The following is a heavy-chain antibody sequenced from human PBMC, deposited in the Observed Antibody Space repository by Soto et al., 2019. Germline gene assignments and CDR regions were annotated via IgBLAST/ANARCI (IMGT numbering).Heavy chain of an antibody. CDR3: ARGYVDTAMVTDY. D-gene: IGHD5-18*01. CDR2: ISYDGSNK. J-gene: IGHJ4*02. Sequence: GGSLRLSCAAPGFTFSSYAMHWVRQAPGKGLEWVAVISYDGSNKYYADSVKGRFTISRDNSKNTLYLQMNSLRAEDTAVYYCARGYVDTAMVTDYWGQGTLVTVSS. V-gene: IGHV3-30-3*01. CDR1: GFTFSSYA.